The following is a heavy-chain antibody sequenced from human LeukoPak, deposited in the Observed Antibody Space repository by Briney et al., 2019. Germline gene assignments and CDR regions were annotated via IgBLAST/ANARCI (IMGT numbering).Heavy chain of an antibody. D-gene: IGHD4-17*01. J-gene: IGHJ3*02. CDR3: AREFLRVNAFDI. Sequence: SETLSLTCTVSGGSISSGDYYWSWIRQPPGKGLEWIGYIYYSGSTYYNPSLKSRITISIDTSKTQFSLKLSSVIAADTAVYFCAREFLRVNAFDIWGQGTMVTVSS. V-gene: IGHV4-30-4*08. CDR2: IYYSGST. CDR1: GGSISSGDYY.